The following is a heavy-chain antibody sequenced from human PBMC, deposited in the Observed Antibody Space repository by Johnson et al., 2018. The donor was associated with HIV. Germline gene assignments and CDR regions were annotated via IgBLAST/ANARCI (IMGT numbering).Heavy chain of an antibody. D-gene: IGHD1-26*01. V-gene: IGHV3-30*04. J-gene: IGHJ3*02. Sequence: QVQLVESGGGVVQPGRSLRLSCAASGFTFSSYAMHWVRQAPGKGLEWVAVISYDGSNKYYAASVMGRFTISRDNSKNTLYLQMNSLRAEDTAVYYCAKDYRWWTGVGAGGGGDAFDSWGQGTMVTVSS. CDR1: GFTFSSYA. CDR3: AKDYRWWTGVGAGGGGDAFDS. CDR2: ISYDGSNK.